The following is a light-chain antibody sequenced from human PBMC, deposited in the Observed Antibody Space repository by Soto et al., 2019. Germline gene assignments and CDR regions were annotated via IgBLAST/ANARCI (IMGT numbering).Light chain of an antibody. CDR3: QQYDNWPQT. CDR1: HSVRSY. Sequence: EIVMTQSPATLSVSPGERATLSCGASHSVRSYLAWYQQKPGQAPRLLIYGASTRATGIPARFSGSGSGTEFTLTISSLQSEDFAVYYCQQYDNWPQTFGQGTKVDIK. CDR2: GAS. V-gene: IGKV3-15*01. J-gene: IGKJ1*01.